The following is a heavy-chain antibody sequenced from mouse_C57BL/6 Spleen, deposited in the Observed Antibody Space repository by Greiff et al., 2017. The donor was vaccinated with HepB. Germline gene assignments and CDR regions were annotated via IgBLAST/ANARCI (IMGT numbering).Heavy chain of an antibody. CDR1: GYTFTSYW. D-gene: IGHD1-1*01. CDR2: IHPNSGST. Sequence: QVQLQQPGAELVKPGASVKLSCKASGYTFTSYWMHWVKQRPGQGLEWIGMIHPNSGSTNYNEKFKSKSTLTVDKSSSTAYMQLSSLTSEDSAVYYCARSDGSSDVYYFDYWGQGTTLTVSS. V-gene: IGHV1-64*01. J-gene: IGHJ2*01. CDR3: ARSDGSSDVYYFDY.